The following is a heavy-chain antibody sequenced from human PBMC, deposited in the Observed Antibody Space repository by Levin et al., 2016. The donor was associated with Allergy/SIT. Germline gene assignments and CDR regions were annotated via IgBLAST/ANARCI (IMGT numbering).Heavy chain of an antibody. J-gene: IGHJ4*02. V-gene: IGHV5-10-1*01. CDR3: ARAAFCSGDGCFSDYFDY. Sequence: GESLKISCKGSGYRFTSNWISWVRQMPGKGLEWMGRIDPSDSYTEYSPSFQGHVTVSADKSNSTAFLQWSSLKASDTAIYYCARAAFCSGDGCFSDYFDYWGQGTLVTVSS. CDR1: GYRFTSNW. D-gene: IGHD2-15*01. CDR2: IDPSDSYT.